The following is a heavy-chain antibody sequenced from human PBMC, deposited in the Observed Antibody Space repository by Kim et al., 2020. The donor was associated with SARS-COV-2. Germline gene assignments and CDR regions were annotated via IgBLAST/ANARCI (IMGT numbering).Heavy chain of an antibody. CDR1: GFTFSSYG. D-gene: IGHD5-12*01. V-gene: IGHV3-30*18. CDR2: ISYDGSNK. J-gene: IGHJ4*02. Sequence: GGSLRLSCAASGFTFSSYGMHWVRQAPGKGLEWVAVISYDGSNKYYADSVKGRFTISRDNSKNTLYLQMNSLRAEDTAVYYCAKSYCCGYDYYFDYWGQGTLVTVSS. CDR3: AKSYCCGYDYYFDY.